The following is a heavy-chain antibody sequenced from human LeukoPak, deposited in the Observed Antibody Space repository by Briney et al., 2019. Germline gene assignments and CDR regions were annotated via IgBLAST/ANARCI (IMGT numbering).Heavy chain of an antibody. CDR1: GGSFSGYY. Sequence: PSETLSLTCAVYGGSFSGYYWSWIRQPPGKGLEWIGEINHSGSTNYNPSLKSPVTISVDTSKNQFSLTLSSVTAADTAVYYCARSRGQSYYDSSGYYKYYFDYWGQGTLVTVSS. V-gene: IGHV4-34*01. CDR3: ARSRGQSYYDSSGYYKYYFDY. CDR2: INHSGST. D-gene: IGHD3-22*01. J-gene: IGHJ4*02.